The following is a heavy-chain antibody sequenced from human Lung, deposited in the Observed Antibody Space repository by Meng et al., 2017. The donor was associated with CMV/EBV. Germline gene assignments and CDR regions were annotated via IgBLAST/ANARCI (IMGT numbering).Heavy chain of an antibody. V-gene: IGHV4-31*03. CDR1: GGSISSGGYY. CDR2: IHSSGST. Sequence: GQLQESAPGLVKPSQTLSLTCTVSGGSISSGGYYWSWIRQHPGKGLEWIGYIHSSGSTYYNPSLRSRLTISVDTSKNQFSLKLSSVTAADTAVYYCARASYGSGSPLGESWFDPWGQGTLVTVSS. D-gene: IGHD3-10*01. CDR3: ARASYGSGSPLGESWFDP. J-gene: IGHJ5*02.